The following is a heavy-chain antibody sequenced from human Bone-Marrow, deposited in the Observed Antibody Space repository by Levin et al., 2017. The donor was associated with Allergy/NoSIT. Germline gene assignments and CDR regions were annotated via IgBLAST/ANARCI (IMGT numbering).Heavy chain of an antibody. V-gene: IGHV3-11*05. CDR1: GFAFSDYY. J-gene: IGHJ4*02. D-gene: IGHD6-19*01. CDR3: ARDSKGGWEDYFDF. CDR2: ITTSGSYP. Sequence: GGSLRLSCAASGFAFSDYYMSWIRQAPGKGLEWVSYITTSGSYPNYADSVKGRFTISRDNAKNSVFLQMNSLRAEDTAVYYCARDSKGGWEDYFDFWGQGTLVTVSS.